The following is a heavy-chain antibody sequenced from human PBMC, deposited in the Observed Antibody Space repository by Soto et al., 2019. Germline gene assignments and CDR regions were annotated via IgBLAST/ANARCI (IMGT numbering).Heavy chain of an antibody. CDR3: ARGRWTQTTADYYLDS. Sequence: ASVKVSCKASGYTFTNYAIHWVRQAPGQRLEWMVWINAGNGHTKYSQKFQGRVTVTRDPSATTAYMELSSLRSEDTAVYYCARGRWTQTTADYYLDSWGQGTLVTVSS. V-gene: IGHV1-3*01. D-gene: IGHD1-1*01. CDR1: GYTFTNYA. J-gene: IGHJ4*02. CDR2: INAGNGHT.